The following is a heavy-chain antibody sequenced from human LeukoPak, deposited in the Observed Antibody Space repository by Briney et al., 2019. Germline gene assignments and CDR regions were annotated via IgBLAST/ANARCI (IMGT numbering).Heavy chain of an antibody. CDR1: EYSFPNYC. CDR3: AIGRGGQQLGDY. J-gene: IGHJ4*02. CDR2: VYPDDSDT. Sequence: GESLKISCKHSEYSFPNYCIGWVRQMPGKGLEWMGIVYPDDSDTRYSPSFQGQVTISADKSISTAYLQWSSLKASDTAMYYCAIGRGGQQLGDYWGQGTLVTVSS. V-gene: IGHV5-51*01. D-gene: IGHD6-13*01.